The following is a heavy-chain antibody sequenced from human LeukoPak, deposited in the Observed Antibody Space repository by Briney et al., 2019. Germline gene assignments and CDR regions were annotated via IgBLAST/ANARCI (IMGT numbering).Heavy chain of an antibody. D-gene: IGHD2-15*01. Sequence: PGGSLRLSCAASGFTFSSYSMNWVRQAPGKGLEWVSSISGSSDYIYYADSVKGRFTISRDNAKNSLYLQMNSLRAEDTAVYYCATDVVVVVAATRDYWGQGTLVTVSS. CDR3: ATDVVVVVAATRDY. CDR1: GFTFSSYS. V-gene: IGHV3-21*01. CDR2: ISGSSDYI. J-gene: IGHJ4*02.